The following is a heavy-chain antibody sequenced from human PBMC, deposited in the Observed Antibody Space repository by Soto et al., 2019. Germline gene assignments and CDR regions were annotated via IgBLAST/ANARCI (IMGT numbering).Heavy chain of an antibody. CDR1: GYTFTSYY. V-gene: IGHV1-46*01. Sequence: ASVKVSCKASGYTFTSYYMHWVRQAPGQGLEWMGIIYPSGGSTSYAQKFQGRVTMTRDTSTSTVYMELSSLRSEDTAVYYCARDGLYGSGSRAYYYYGMDVWGQGTTVTVSS. D-gene: IGHD3-10*01. CDR3: ARDGLYGSGSRAYYYYGMDV. J-gene: IGHJ6*02. CDR2: IYPSGGST.